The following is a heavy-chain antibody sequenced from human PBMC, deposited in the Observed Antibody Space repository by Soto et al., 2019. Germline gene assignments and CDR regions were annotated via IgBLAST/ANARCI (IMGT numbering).Heavy chain of an antibody. D-gene: IGHD2-15*01. CDR1: GFTFSSYA. Sequence: HPGGSLRLSCAASGFTFSSYAMGWVRQGPGKGLEWVAVASIGGSTHYADSVRGRFTISRDNSKNTLSLQMNSLTAEDTAVYFCAKRRGAGGHFDYWGQGALVTVSS. CDR2: ASIGGST. V-gene: IGHV3-23*01. CDR3: AKRRGAGGHFDY. J-gene: IGHJ4*02.